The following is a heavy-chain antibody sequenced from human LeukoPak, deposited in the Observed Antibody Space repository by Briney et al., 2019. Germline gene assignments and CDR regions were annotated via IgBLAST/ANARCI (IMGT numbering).Heavy chain of an antibody. J-gene: IGHJ4*02. D-gene: IGHD3-22*01. CDR1: GFTFSSYW. CDR2: IKQDGSEK. Sequence: GGSLRLSCAASGFTFSSYWMSWVRQAPGKGLEWVANIKQDGSEKYYLDSVKGRFTISRDNAKNSLYLQMNSLRAEDTAVYYCALTYYYDSSGYYGLDYWGQGTLVTVSS. V-gene: IGHV3-7*03. CDR3: ALTYYYDSSGYYGLDY.